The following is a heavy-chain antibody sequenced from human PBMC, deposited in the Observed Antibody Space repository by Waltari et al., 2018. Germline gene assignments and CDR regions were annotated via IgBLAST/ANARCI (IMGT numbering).Heavy chain of an antibody. V-gene: IGHV1-69*01. CDR2: IIPTFQKV. J-gene: IGHJ4*02. CDR1: GGRFPTFG. Sequence: QVQLVQSGSEVKTPGSSVTVPCKAAGGRFPTFGLSWVRQAPGQGLEWMGGIIPTFQKVAYAHEFQGRVSITADDYTGTAYMELTSLRFEDTAVYYCAAGTPLRFFVHWGQGTRVTVSS. CDR3: AAGTPLRFFVH.